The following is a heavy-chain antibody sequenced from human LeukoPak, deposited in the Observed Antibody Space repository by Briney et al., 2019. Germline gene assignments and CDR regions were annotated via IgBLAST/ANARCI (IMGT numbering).Heavy chain of an antibody. CDR3: ANAWFDP. Sequence: GGSLRLSCAASGFTFSSYDMSWVRQAPGKGLEWVSAISGSGDSTYYADSAKGRFTISRDNSKNTLYLQVNSLRAEDTAVYYCANAWFDPWGQGTLVTVSS. CDR2: ISGSGDST. CDR1: GFTFSSYD. V-gene: IGHV3-23*01. J-gene: IGHJ5*02.